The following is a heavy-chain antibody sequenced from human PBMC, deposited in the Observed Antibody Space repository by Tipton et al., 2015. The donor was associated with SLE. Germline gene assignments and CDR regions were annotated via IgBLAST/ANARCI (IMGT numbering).Heavy chain of an antibody. D-gene: IGHD3-22*01. CDR1: GGSITSGGYY. CDR3: AGDSGGSYYDNGGYYQLANRHFDY. CDR2: IYSSGST. Sequence: TLSLTCSVSGGSITSGGYYWSWIRQPPGRGLEWIGYIYSSGSTYYNPSLKSRVTISVDTSKNQFSLKLSSVTAADTAVYYCAGDSGGSYYDNGGYYQLANRHFDYWGRGSLVTVSS. J-gene: IGHJ4*02. V-gene: IGHV4-61*08.